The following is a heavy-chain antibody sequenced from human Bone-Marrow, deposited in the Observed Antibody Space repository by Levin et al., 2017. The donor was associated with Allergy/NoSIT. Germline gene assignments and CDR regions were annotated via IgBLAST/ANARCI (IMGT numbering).Heavy chain of an antibody. CDR3: AGAETAASTVWYLDY. D-gene: IGHD6-25*01. Sequence: SETLSLSCAVSGGSIYGYYWSWIRQPPGKGLEWIGSVYFSGSTKYNPSLESRVTISIDTPKNQYSLHLNSVTAADTAVYYCAGAETAASTVWYLDYWGQGTLVTVSS. CDR2: VYFSGST. V-gene: IGHV4-59*01. CDR1: GGSIYGYY. J-gene: IGHJ4*02.